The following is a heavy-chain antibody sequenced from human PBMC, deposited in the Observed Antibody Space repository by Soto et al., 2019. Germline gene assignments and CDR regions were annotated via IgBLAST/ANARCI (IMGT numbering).Heavy chain of an antibody. CDR2: IYYSGST. V-gene: IGHV4-59*13. CDR3: ARAPNGYGDYAENDY. Sequence: SEALSLTCTVSGGSISSYYWSWIRQPPGKGLEWIGYIYYSGSTNYNPSLKSRVTISVDTSKNQFSLKLSSVTAADTAVYYCARAPNGYGDYAENDYWGQGTLVTVSS. D-gene: IGHD4-17*01. J-gene: IGHJ4*02. CDR1: GGSISSYY.